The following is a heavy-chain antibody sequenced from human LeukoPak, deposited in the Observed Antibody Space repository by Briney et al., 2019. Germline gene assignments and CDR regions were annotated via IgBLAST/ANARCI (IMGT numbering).Heavy chain of an antibody. V-gene: IGHV1-2*02. Sequence: ASVKVSRKASGYTFTGYYMHWVRQAPGQGLEWMGWINPNSGGRNYAQKFQGRVTMTRDTSISTAYMELSRLRSDDTAVYYCARDKNLRRRGFPVVLINYWGQGTLVTVSS. D-gene: IGHD4-23*01. J-gene: IGHJ4*02. CDR1: GYTFTGYY. CDR2: INPNSGGR. CDR3: ARDKNLRRRGFPVVLINY.